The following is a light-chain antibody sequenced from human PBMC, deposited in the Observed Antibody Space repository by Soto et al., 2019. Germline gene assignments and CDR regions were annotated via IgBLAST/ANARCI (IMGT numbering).Light chain of an antibody. CDR3: TSYTSSVTLV. J-gene: IGLJ3*02. Sequence: QSALTQPASVSGSPGQSITISCTGTSSDVGAYNYVSWYQQHPGKVPKLTIYDVINRPSGVSSRFSGSKSVNTASLTISGLQAEDQADYYCTSYTSSVTLVFGGGTKLTVL. CDR1: SSDVGAYNY. V-gene: IGLV2-14*01. CDR2: DVI.